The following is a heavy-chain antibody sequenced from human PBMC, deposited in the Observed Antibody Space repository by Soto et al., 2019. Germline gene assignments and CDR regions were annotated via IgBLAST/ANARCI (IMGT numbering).Heavy chain of an antibody. CDR1: GFTFSSHS. Sequence: QVQLVESGGGVVQPGGSLRLSCAASGFTFSSHSIQWVRQAPGKGLEWVAVISYDGSIKYYADSVNGRFTISSDNSKNTAYLQMNRLRAEGTAVFDGAREWSTSGDLDYWGQGTLVIFSS. D-gene: IGHD3-10*01. V-gene: IGHV3-30-3*01. CDR3: AREWSTSGDLDY. J-gene: IGHJ4*02. CDR2: ISYDGSIK.